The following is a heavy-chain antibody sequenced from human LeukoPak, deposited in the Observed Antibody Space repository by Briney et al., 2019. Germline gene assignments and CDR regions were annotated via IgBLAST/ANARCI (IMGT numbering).Heavy chain of an antibody. V-gene: IGHV3-23*01. Sequence: PGGSLRLSCAASGFTLRSYAMSWVRQPPGKGLGWVSVIAGSGGGTYYADSVKGRFTISRDTSKNTLYLQMNSLRDEDTAVYYCGKALTGEDYGMDVWGQGTTVTVSS. J-gene: IGHJ6*02. CDR2: IAGSGGGT. CDR1: GFTLRSYA. CDR3: GKALTGEDYGMDV. D-gene: IGHD2-15*01.